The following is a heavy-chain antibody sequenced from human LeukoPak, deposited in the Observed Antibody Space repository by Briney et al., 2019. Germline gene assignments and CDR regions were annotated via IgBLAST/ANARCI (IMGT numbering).Heavy chain of an antibody. CDR3: AREVLTYYYGSGSAYYFDY. CDR1: GYTFTSYG. J-gene: IGHJ4*02. Sequence: ASVKVSCEASGYTFTSYGISWVRQAPGQGLEWMGRISAYNGNTNYAQKLQGRVTMTTDTSTSTAYMELRSLRSDDTAVYYCAREVLTYYYGSGSAYYFDYWGQGTLVTVSS. CDR2: ISAYNGNT. D-gene: IGHD3-10*01. V-gene: IGHV1-18*04.